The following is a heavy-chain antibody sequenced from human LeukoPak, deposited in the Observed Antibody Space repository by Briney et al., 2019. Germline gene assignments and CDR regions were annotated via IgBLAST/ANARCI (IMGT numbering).Heavy chain of an antibody. V-gene: IGHV3-7*01. CDR3: ATIYSGYGGYFDY. CDR2: IKRDGSEK. D-gene: IGHD5-12*01. Sequence: PGGSLRLSCAASGFTFSSYWMSWVRQAPGKGLEWVANIKRDGSEKYYVDSVKGRFTISRDNAKNSLYLQMNSLRAEDTAVYYCATIYSGYGGYFDYWGQGTLVTVSS. J-gene: IGHJ4*02. CDR1: GFTFSSYW.